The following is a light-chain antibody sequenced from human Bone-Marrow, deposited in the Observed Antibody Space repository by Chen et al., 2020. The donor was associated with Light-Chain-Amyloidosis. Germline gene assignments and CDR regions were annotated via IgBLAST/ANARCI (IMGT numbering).Light chain of an antibody. V-gene: IGKV1-27*01. CDR1: QGISNY. CDR3: QKYNSAPRVT. J-gene: IGKJ3*01. Sequence: DIQMTQSPSSLSASVGDRVTITCRASQGISNYLAWYQQKPGKVPKLLIYAASTLQSGVPSRFSGSGSGTDFTLTINSLQPEDVATYYCQKYNSAPRVTFGPGTKVDIK. CDR2: AAS.